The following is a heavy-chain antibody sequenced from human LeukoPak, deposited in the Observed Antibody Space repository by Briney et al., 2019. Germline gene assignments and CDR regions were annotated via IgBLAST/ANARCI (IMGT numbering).Heavy chain of an antibody. V-gene: IGHV3-74*01. Sequence: PGGSLRLSCTASGFTFRDYWMHWIRQTPREGLVWVSRINGDETSRAYADSVEGRFTISRDNAKNTLYLQIDSLRAEDLAIYYCARDRAEHNWTYHTLFDYWGQGTPVTVSS. J-gene: IGHJ4*02. D-gene: IGHD1-7*01. CDR3: ARDRAEHNWTYHTLFDY. CDR2: INGDETSR. CDR1: GFTFRDYW.